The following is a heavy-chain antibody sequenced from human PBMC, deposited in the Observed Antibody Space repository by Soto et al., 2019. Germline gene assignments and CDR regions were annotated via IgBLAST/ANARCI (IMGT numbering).Heavy chain of an antibody. D-gene: IGHD3-3*01. Sequence: SETLSLTCTVSGDSISRGAYYWTWIRHSPAKGLEWIGNIYNSVTTSYNPALRGRVTISVDTSKNQLSLSLNSLTAADTARYYCAIVGVFGTRRDLFTLW. J-gene: IGHJ2*01. CDR3: AIVGVFGTRRDLFTL. CDR2: IYNSVTT. CDR1: GDSISRGAYY. V-gene: IGHV4-31*03.